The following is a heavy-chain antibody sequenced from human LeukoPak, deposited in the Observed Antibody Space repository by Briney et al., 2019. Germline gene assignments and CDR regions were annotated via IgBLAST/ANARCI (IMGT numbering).Heavy chain of an antibody. V-gene: IGHV4-39*01. J-gene: IGHJ4*02. CDR2: IYYSGST. CDR1: GGSISSSSYY. D-gene: IGHD2-2*01. CDR3: ARQLGYCSSTSCYADKVDY. Sequence: SETLSLTCTVSGGSISSSSYYWGWIRQPPGQGLEWIGSIYYSGSTYYNPSLKSRVTISVDTSKNQFSLKLSSVTAADTAVYYCARQLGYCSSTSCYADKVDYWGQGTLVTVSS.